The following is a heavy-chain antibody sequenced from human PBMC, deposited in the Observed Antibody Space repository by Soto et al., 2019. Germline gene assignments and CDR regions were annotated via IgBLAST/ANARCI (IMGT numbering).Heavy chain of an antibody. CDR2: INAGNGYT. CDR1: GYTFTTLA. Sequence: QVPLVQSGAEVRRSGASVKVSCKASGYTFTTLAMHWVRQAPGQRLEWMGYINAGNGYTKYSQNFQGRVTITRDTLASTASTELSSPRSEDTAVYYGAGQDCGYYCSADYWGQGTLVTVSS. J-gene: IGHJ4*02. D-gene: IGHD3-22*01. CDR3: AGQDCGYYCSADY. V-gene: IGHV1-3*01.